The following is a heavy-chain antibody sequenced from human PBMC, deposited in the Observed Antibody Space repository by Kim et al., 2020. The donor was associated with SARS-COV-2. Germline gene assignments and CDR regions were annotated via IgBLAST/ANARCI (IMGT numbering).Heavy chain of an antibody. V-gene: IGHV4-4*07. CDR1: GGSISNYY. Sequence: SETLSLTCTVSGGSISNYYWSWIRQPAGKGLEWIGRIYSSGSTNYNPSLKSRVTMSVDTSKNQFSLKLSSLTAADTAVYYCARDSSGWTAFDNWGQGTLVTVSS. CDR2: IYSSGST. D-gene: IGHD6-19*01. J-gene: IGHJ4*02. CDR3: ARDSSGWTAFDN.